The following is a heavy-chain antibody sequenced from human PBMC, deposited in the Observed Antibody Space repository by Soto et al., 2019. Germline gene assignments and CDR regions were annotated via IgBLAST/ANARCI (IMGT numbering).Heavy chain of an antibody. J-gene: IGHJ6*02. CDR3: AREESGSSTPRYYYYGMDV. V-gene: IGHV1-18*04. Sequence: QVQLVQSGAEVKKPGASVKVSCKASGYTFTSYGISWVRQAPGQGLEWMGWISAYNGNTNYAQKLQCRVTMTTDTSTSTAYMELRSLRSDDTAVYYCAREESGSSTPRYYYYGMDVCGQGTKVTVSS. D-gene: IGHD6-6*01. CDR1: GYTFTSYG. CDR2: ISAYNGNT.